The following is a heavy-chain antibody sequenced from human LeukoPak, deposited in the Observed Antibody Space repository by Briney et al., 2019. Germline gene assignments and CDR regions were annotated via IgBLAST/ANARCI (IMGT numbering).Heavy chain of an antibody. V-gene: IGHV4-4*07. CDR3: ARDDSSSGPYYYYYMDV. D-gene: IGHD6-6*01. Sequence: PSETLSLTCTVSGGSISSYYWSWIRQPAGKGLEWIGRIYTSGSTNYNPSLKSRVTMSVDTSKNQFSLKLSSVTAADTAVYYCARDDSSSGPYYYYYMDVWGKGTTVTVSS. CDR2: IYTSGST. J-gene: IGHJ6*03. CDR1: GGSISSYY.